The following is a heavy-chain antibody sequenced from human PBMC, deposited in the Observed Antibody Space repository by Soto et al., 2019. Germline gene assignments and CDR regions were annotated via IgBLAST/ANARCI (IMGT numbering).Heavy chain of an antibody. CDR1: GFTFSSYS. CDR3: ARARKRATMVRGVMVAFDH. CDR2: ISSSSSYI. Sequence: EVQLVESGGGLVKPGGSLRLSCAASGFTFSSYSMNWVRQAPGKGLEWVSSISSSSSYIYYADSVKGRFTISRDNAKNSLYQQMNSLRAEDTAVYYCARARKRATMVRGVMVAFDHWGQGTLVTVSS. V-gene: IGHV3-21*01. J-gene: IGHJ4*02. D-gene: IGHD3-10*01.